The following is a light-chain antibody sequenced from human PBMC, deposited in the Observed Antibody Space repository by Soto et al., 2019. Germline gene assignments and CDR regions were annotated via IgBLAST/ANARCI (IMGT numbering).Light chain of an antibody. CDR1: SSNIGSNY. Sequence: QAVVTQPPSASGTPGQRVTISCSGSSSNIGSNYVYWYQQLPGTAPKLLIYRNNQRPSGVPDRFSGSKSGTSASLAISGLRSQDEATYYCAAWDDCVSGRVVFGGGTKLTVL. J-gene: IGLJ2*01. CDR2: RNN. V-gene: IGLV1-47*01. CDR3: AAWDDCVSGRVV.